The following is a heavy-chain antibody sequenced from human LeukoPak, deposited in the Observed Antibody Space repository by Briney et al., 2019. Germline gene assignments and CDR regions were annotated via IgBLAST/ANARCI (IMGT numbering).Heavy chain of an antibody. Sequence: KAGGSLRLSCTTSGLTFSTSGFNWVRQAPGKGLEWVASIGPTGFDRYHADSIKGRFTISRDNANNFLYLQMDSLRAEDTAVYYCATETNGRHYDYWGQGTLLTVFS. CDR3: ATETNGRHYDY. V-gene: IGHV3-21*06. CDR1: GLTFSTSG. CDR2: IGPTGFDR. D-gene: IGHD1-14*01. J-gene: IGHJ4*02.